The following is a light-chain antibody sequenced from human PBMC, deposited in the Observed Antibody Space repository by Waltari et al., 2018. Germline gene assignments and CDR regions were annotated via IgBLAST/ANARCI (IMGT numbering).Light chain of an antibody. Sequence: DIQMTQSPSTLSASVGDRVTITCRASQSISICLAWYQQKPGKAPNLLIYKASSLESGVPSRFSGSGSGTEFTLTISSLQPDDFATYYCQQYNSYLWTFGQGTKVEIK. CDR1: QSISIC. CDR2: KAS. V-gene: IGKV1-5*03. CDR3: QQYNSYLWT. J-gene: IGKJ1*01.